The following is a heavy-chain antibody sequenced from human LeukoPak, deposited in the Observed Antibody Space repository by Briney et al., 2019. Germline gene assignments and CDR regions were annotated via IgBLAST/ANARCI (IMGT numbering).Heavy chain of an antibody. J-gene: IGHJ4*02. V-gene: IGHV3-72*01. Sequence: GGSLTLSCAASGFTISDHNMDWVRQAPGTGLEWIGRSRNKANTYTTEYAASVKGRFTISRDDSKNSLYLQMNSLKTEDTAVYYCARGDSSGCYWNDYWGQGTLVTVSS. CDR1: GFTISDHN. CDR2: SRNKANTYTT. CDR3: ARGDSSGCYWNDY. D-gene: IGHD3-22*01.